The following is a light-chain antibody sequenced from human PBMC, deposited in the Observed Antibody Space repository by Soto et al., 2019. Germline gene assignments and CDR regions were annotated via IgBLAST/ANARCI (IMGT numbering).Light chain of an antibody. CDR1: QSISSY. CDR3: QQSYSTELT. J-gene: IGKJ4*01. Sequence: DIQMTQSPSSLSVSVGDRVTITCRASQSISSYLNWYQQKPGKAPKLLIYAASSLQSGVPSRFSGSGSGTDFTLTISSLQPEDFATYYCQQSYSTELTFGGGTKVEIK. CDR2: AAS. V-gene: IGKV1-39*01.